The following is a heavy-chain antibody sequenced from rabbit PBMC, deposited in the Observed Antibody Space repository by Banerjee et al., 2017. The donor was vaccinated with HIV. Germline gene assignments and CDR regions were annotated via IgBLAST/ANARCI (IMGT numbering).Heavy chain of an antibody. J-gene: IGHJ4*01. CDR3: ARRGTSDYSYFNL. D-gene: IGHD1-1*01. CDR2: IYNGDGDT. CDR1: GFSFSSGYD. V-gene: IGHV1S40*01. Sequence: QSLEESGGDLVQPGESLTLTCTASGFSFSSGYDMCWVRQAPGKGLEWIARIYNGDGDTYYASWAKGRFTISKTSSTTVTLQMTSLTAADTATYFCARRGTSDYSYFNLWGPGTLVTVS.